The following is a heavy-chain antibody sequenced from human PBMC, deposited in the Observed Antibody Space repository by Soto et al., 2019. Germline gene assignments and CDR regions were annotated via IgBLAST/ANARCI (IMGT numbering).Heavy chain of an antibody. D-gene: IGHD1-26*01. CDR1: GFTFSTYN. CDR3: VREWEYYYDY. V-gene: IGHV3-48*01. J-gene: IGHJ4*02. Sequence: EVQLVESGGALVQPGGSLRLSCAASGFTFSTYNMNWVRQAPGKGLEWVSYLTSSGFTKYYADSVKGRFSVSRDKARNSLYLQMHSLRAEDTGVYFCVREWEYYYDYWGQGTLVTVSS. CDR2: LTSSGFTK.